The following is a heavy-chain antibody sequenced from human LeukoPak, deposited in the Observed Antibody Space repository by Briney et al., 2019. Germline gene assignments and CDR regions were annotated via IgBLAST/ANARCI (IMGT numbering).Heavy chain of an antibody. CDR1: GYSFTSHR. J-gene: IGHJ4*02. CDR2: IYPGDSDT. V-gene: IGHV5-51*01. Sequence: ESLKISCKGSGYSFTSHRIAWVRQMPGKGLEWMGIIYPGDSDTRYSPSFQGQVTISADKSISTAYLQWSSLKASDTATYYCARSGIVGASLFDYWGQGTLVTVSS. CDR3: ARSGIVGASLFDY. D-gene: IGHD1-26*01.